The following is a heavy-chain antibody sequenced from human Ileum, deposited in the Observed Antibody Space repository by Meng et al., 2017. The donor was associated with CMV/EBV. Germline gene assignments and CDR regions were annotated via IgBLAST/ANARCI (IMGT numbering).Heavy chain of an antibody. CDR3: ARDSIAAAGWFDP. J-gene: IGHJ5*02. CDR2: ISYDGSNK. Sequence: CAASRFTFSSYAMPWVRQAPGKGLEWVAVISYDGSNKYYADSVKGRFTISRDNSKNTLYLQMNSLRAEDTAVYYCARDSIAAAGWFDPWGQGTLVTVSS. D-gene: IGHD6-13*01. CDR1: RFTFSSYA. V-gene: IGHV3-30-3*01.